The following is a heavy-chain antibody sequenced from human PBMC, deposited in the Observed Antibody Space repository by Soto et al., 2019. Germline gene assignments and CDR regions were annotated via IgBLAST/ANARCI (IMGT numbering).Heavy chain of an antibody. D-gene: IGHD3-10*01. Sequence: QVQLVESGGGVVQPGRSLRLSCAASGFTFSNFGMHWVRQAPGKGLEWVAVIWYDGTNKDYGDSVKGRFTTSRDKSKNTLELQMNSLRGEDTAVYYCARGGESGSYYGMDVWGQGTTVTVS. CDR2: IWYDGTNK. CDR3: ARGGESGSYYGMDV. CDR1: GFTFSNFG. J-gene: IGHJ6*02. V-gene: IGHV3-33*01.